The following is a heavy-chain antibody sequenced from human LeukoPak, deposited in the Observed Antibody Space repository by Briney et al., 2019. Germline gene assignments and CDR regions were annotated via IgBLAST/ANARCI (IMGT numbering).Heavy chain of an antibody. D-gene: IGHD3/OR15-3a*01. CDR2: IYYSGTT. V-gene: IGHV4-39*01. Sequence: PSETLSLTCTVSGGSISSHTYYWGWIRQPPGQGLEWIGSIYYSGTTHYNPSLKSRVTISIDTSENQFSLRLSSVSAADTAVYYCARQTGSGLFILPGGQGTLVTVSS. J-gene: IGHJ4*02. CDR3: ARQTGSGLFILP. CDR1: GGSISSHTYY.